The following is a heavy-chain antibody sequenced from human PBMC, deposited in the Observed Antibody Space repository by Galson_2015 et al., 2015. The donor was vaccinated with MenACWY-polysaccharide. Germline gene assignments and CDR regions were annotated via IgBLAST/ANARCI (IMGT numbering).Heavy chain of an antibody. CDR1: GFTFDDYA. J-gene: IGHJ4*02. CDR2: ISWNSGSI. D-gene: IGHD3-22*01. V-gene: IGHV3-9*01. Sequence: SLRLSCAASGFTFDDYAMHWVRQAPGKGLEWVSGISWNSGSIGYADSVKGRFTIPRDNAKNSLYLQMNSLRAEDTALYYCAKDSSSSGYYFDYWGQGTLVTVSS. CDR3: AKDSSSSGYYFDY.